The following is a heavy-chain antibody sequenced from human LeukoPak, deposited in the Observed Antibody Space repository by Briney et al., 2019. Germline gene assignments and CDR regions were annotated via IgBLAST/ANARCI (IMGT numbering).Heavy chain of an antibody. Sequence: ASVKVSCKASGYTFTSYSISWVRQAPGQGLEWMGWISAYNGNTNYAQKLQGRVTMTTDTTTSTGYMELRTLRSADTAVYYSARMTYYYDSSVHDAEPDAFDIWGQGTMVTVSS. CDR2: ISAYNGNT. CDR3: ARMTYYYDSSVHDAEPDAFDI. D-gene: IGHD3-22*01. J-gene: IGHJ3*02. V-gene: IGHV1-18*01. CDR1: GYTFTSYS.